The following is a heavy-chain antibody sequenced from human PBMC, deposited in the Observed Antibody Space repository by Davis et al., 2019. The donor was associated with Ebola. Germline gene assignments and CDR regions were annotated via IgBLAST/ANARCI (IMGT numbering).Heavy chain of an antibody. CDR1: GDSVLSGA. CDR3: ARGWLRSGLDY. J-gene: IGHJ4*02. CDR2: TYYTSKWFN. D-gene: IGHD3-22*01. Sequence: HSQTLSLTCAISGDSVLSGAWNWIRQSPSRGLEWLGRTYYTSKWFNDYAVSVKSRITVNPDTSKNQFSLQLDSVTPEDTAVYYCARGWLRSGLDYWGQGILVTVSS. V-gene: IGHV6-1*01.